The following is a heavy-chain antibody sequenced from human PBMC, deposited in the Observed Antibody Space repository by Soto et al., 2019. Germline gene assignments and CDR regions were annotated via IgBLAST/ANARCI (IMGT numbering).Heavy chain of an antibody. D-gene: IGHD6-6*01. J-gene: IGHJ6*02. Sequence: RASVKVSCKASGYTFTSYYMHWVRQAPGQGLEWMGIINPSGGSTSYAQKFQGRVTMTRDTSTSTVYMELSSLRSEDTAVYYCARDWGIAARLFYGMDVWGQGTTVTVSS. CDR1: GYTFTSYY. CDR2: INPSGGST. CDR3: ARDWGIAARLFYGMDV. V-gene: IGHV1-46*01.